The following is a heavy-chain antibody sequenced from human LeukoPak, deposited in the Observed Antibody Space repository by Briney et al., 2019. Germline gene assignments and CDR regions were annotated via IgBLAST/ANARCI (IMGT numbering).Heavy chain of an antibody. Sequence: PGGSLRLSCAASGFTFNTYWMSWVRQAPGKGLEWVANINQDGTSTNYVDSVKGRFTISRDNTKNSLYLQMNSLRAEDTAVYYCARDLGGYTLDYYFDYWGQGTLVTVSS. D-gene: IGHD5-12*01. J-gene: IGHJ4*02. V-gene: IGHV3-7*01. CDR3: ARDLGGYTLDYYFDY. CDR2: INQDGTST. CDR1: GFTFNTYW.